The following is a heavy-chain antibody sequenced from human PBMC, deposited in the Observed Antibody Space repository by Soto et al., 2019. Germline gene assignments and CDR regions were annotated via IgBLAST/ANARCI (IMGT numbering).Heavy chain of an antibody. CDR2: ISAYNAKT. Sequence: QVQLVQSGGEVKKPGASVKLSCTASGYTFTSYGISWVRQAPGQGLEWMGWISAYNAKTNYAQTVQGRVNMTTDTATRTAYMDLRRLRSDDTAVYYCARGGDVNYYHGMDVWGQGTTVTVSS. D-gene: IGHD5-12*01. J-gene: IGHJ6*02. CDR1: GYTFTSYG. V-gene: IGHV1-18*01. CDR3: ARGGDVNYYHGMDV.